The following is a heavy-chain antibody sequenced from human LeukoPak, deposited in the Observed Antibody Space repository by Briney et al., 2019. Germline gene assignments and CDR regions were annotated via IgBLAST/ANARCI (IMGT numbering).Heavy chain of an antibody. CDR2: LYSGGGT. CDR1: EFTVSSNY. J-gene: IGHJ4*02. V-gene: IGHV3-53*01. Sequence: GGSLRLSCAASEFTVSSNYMSWVRQAPGKGLEWVSTLYSGGGTYYADSVKGRFTISRDNSRNTLYLQMNSLRAEDTAVYYCARDRDYYDSSGYHYWGQGTLVTVSS. CDR3: ARDRDYYDSSGYHY. D-gene: IGHD3-22*01.